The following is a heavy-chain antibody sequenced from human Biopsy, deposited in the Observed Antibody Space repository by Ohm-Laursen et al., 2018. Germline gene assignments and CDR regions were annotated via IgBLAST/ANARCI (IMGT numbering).Heavy chain of an antibody. CDR1: GVYISDYY. V-gene: IGHV4-59*08. D-gene: IGHD3/OR15-3a*01. CDR2: IYYSGST. Sequence: GALSLTCRVSGVYISDYYWSWIRRPPGRGLEWVGSIYYSGSTNYNPSLKSRVTISADTSKSQLSLHLTSVTAADTAVYYCASRGLVMASDYYFDDWGQGTLVTVSS. CDR3: ASRGLVMASDYYFDD. J-gene: IGHJ4*02.